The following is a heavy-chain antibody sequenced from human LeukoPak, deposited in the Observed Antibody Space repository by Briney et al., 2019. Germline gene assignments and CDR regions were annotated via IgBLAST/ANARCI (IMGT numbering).Heavy chain of an antibody. J-gene: IGHJ3*02. D-gene: IGHD1-26*01. V-gene: IGHV1-69*06. CDR2: IIPIFGTA. CDR3: ARGRWELLPPNGAFDI. CDR1: GGTFSSYA. Sequence: GASVKVSCKASGGTFSSYAISWVRQAPGQGLEWMGGIIPIFGTANYAQKFQGRVTITAGKSTSTAYMELSSLRSEDTAVYYCARGRWELLPPNGAFDIWGQGTMVTVSS.